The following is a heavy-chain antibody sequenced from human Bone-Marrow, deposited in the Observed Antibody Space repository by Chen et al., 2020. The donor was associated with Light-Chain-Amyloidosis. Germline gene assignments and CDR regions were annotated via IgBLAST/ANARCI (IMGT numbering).Heavy chain of an antibody. Sequence: EVQLVESGGGLVQPGESLRLSCAASGISFSNNWMSWVPQAPGKGLEWVANVQGDGSDKYYVDSVKGRFTISRDNAKNSLYLQMNSLRAEDTAVYYCTTEYLGAYDYWGQGTLLTVSS. D-gene: IGHD3-16*01. J-gene: IGHJ4*02. V-gene: IGHV3-7*05. CDR3: TTEYLGAYDY. CDR1: GISFSNNW. CDR2: VQGDGSDK.